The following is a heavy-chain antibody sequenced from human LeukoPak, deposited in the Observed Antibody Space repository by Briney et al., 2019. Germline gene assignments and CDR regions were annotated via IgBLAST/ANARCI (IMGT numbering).Heavy chain of an antibody. Sequence: GGSLRLSCAASGFTFFSYSMTWVRQAPGKGLEWVSSISSSSSNIYYADSVKGRFTTSRYNSQNTLYLQMNSLRADDTAVYYCAKDQGTAIFGMIIPDWYFDLWGRGTLVTVSS. CDR3: AKDQGTAIFGMIIPDWYFDL. J-gene: IGHJ2*01. D-gene: IGHD3-3*01. CDR1: GFTFFSYS. CDR2: ISSSSSNI. V-gene: IGHV3-21*04.